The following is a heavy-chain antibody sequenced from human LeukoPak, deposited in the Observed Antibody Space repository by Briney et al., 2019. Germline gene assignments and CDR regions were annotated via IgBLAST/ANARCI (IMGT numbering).Heavy chain of an antibody. V-gene: IGHV1-46*01. CDR3: ARVFAYYYDSSGKNPGRAVMDV. CDR1: GYTFTSYY. CDR2: INPSGGST. D-gene: IGHD3-22*01. J-gene: IGHJ6*03. Sequence: ASVKVSCKASGYTFTSYYMHWVRQAPGQGLEWMGIINPSGGSTSYAQKFQGRVTMTRDMSTSTVYMELSSLRSEDTAVYYCARVFAYYYDSSGKNPGRAVMDVWGKGTTVTVSS.